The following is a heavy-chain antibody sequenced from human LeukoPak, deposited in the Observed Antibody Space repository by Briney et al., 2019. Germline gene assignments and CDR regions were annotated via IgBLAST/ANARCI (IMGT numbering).Heavy chain of an antibody. Sequence: GGSLRLSCAASGFTFSSYAMNWVRQAPGKGLEWVSISGSGGCTYYADSVKGRFTISRDNSKNTLYLQMTSLRAEDTAVYYCAKARGATYGTYYFDYWGQGTLVTVSS. D-gene: IGHD4/OR15-4a*01. V-gene: IGHV3-23*01. J-gene: IGHJ4*02. CDR2: ISGSGGCT. CDR3: AKARGATYGTYYFDY. CDR1: GFTFSSYA.